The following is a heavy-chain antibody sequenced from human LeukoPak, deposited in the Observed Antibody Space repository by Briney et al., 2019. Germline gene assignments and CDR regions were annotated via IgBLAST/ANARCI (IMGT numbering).Heavy chain of an antibody. D-gene: IGHD4-17*01. Sequence: XFSSYXXXWVRQAPGKGLEWVSYISSDSNTIYYADSVKGRFTISRGNAKNSLYLQMNSLRAEDTAVYFCARGLYGDHGGYWGQGTLVTVSS. CDR2: ISSDSNTI. CDR1: XFSSYX. CDR3: ARGLYGDHGGY. J-gene: IGHJ4*02. V-gene: IGHV3-48*01.